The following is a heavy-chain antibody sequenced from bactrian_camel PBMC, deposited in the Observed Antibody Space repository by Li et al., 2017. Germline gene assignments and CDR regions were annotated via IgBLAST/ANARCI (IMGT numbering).Heavy chain of an antibody. V-gene: IGHV3S53*01. CDR3: AADPRKACLFAGSWFRAREYNH. CDR1: GDIYRRNC. J-gene: IGHJ4*01. CDR2: VGASGRT. Sequence: VQLVESGGGSVQAGGSLRLSCAASGDIYRRNCMAWFRQPPGKVREVVALVGASGRTRYADSVKGRFDISRDNAKNTLYLQMNSLKPEDTAMYYCAADPRKACLFAGSWFRAREYNHWGQGTQVTVS. D-gene: IGHD2*01.